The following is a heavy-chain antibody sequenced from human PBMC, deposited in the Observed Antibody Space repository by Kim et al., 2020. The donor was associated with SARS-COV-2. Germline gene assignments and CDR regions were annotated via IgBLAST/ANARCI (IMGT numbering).Heavy chain of an antibody. D-gene: IGHD6-6*01. V-gene: IGHV3-73*01. CDR1: GFTFSGSA. CDR2: IRSKANSYAT. CDR3: TRPYSSSSEGGTGY. J-gene: IGHJ4*02. Sequence: GGSLRLSCAASGFTFSGSAMHWVRQASGKGLEWVGRIRSKANSYATAYAASVKGRFTISRDDSKNTAYLQMNSLKTEDTAVYYCTRPYSSSSEGGTGYWGQGTLVTVSS.